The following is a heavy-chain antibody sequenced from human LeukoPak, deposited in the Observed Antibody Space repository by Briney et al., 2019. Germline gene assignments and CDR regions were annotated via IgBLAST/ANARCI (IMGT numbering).Heavy chain of an antibody. Sequence: ASVKVSCKASGYTFTSYYMHWVRQAPGQGLEWMGIINPSGGSTSYAQKFQGRVTMTTDTSTSTAYMELRSLRSDDTAVYYCSRGSSGWFDPWGQGTLVTVSS. CDR2: INPSGGST. CDR1: GYTFTSYY. CDR3: SRGSSGWFDP. J-gene: IGHJ5*02. V-gene: IGHV1-46*01. D-gene: IGHD1-26*01.